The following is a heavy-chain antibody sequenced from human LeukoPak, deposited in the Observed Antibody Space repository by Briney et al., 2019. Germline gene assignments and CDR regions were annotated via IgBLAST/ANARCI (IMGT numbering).Heavy chain of an antibody. CDR2: IYYSGST. CDR1: GGSISSGDYY. Sequence: PSETLSLTCTVSGGSISSGDYYWSWIRQPPGKGLEWIGYIYYSGSTYYNPSLKSRVTISVDTSKNQFSLKLSSVTAADTAVYYCARVWMATANDAFDIXXQGTMVTVS. J-gene: IGHJ3*02. D-gene: IGHD5-24*01. CDR3: ARVWMATANDAFDI. V-gene: IGHV4-30-4*08.